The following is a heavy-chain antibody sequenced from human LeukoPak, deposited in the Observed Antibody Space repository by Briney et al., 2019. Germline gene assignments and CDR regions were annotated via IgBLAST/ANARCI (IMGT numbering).Heavy chain of an antibody. J-gene: IGHJ6*02. Sequence: GGSLRLSCAASGFTFSSHWMHWVRQAPGKGLVWVSRINIDGTNTTYADSVKGRFTISRDNAKSTLYLQMNSLRAEDTAVYDCARDKWIGTYLHYYYGMDVWGQGTTVTVSS. D-gene: IGHD3-10*01. V-gene: IGHV3-74*01. CDR2: INIDGTNT. CDR3: ARDKWIGTYLHYYYGMDV. CDR1: GFTFSSHW.